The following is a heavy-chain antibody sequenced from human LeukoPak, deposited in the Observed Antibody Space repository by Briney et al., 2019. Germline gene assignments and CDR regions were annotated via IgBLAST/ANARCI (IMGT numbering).Heavy chain of an antibody. J-gene: IGHJ2*01. Sequence: SATLSLTRRVSAGSMFIYYWNSIRQPPRKGLEWIGYIYSSGITNYQPSLRSRGTISVATSRNQFSLRLTSVTAEDTAIYYCARRAYYDSSGFQPTSGYFDLWGRGTLVTVSS. V-gene: IGHV4-4*08. CDR3: ARRAYYDSSGFQPTSGYFDL. CDR2: IYSSGIT. D-gene: IGHD3-16*01. CDR1: AGSMFIYY.